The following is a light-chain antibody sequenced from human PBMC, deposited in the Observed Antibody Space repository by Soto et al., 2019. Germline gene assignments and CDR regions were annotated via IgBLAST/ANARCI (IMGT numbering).Light chain of an antibody. J-gene: IGLJ2*01. CDR2: EVS. V-gene: IGLV2-8*01. CDR1: SSDVDDYNY. Sequence: QSALTQPPSASGSPGQSVTISCTGTSSDVDDYNYVSWYQQLPGKAPKLMIYEVSERPSGVPDRFSGSKSGNTASLTVSGLQAEDVADYYCSSYADNNNLLFGGGTKVTVL. CDR3: SSYADNNNLL.